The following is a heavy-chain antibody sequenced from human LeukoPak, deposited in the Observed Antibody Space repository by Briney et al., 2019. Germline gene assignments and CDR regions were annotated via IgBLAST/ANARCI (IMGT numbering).Heavy chain of an antibody. V-gene: IGHV4-39*02. D-gene: IGHD3-22*01. CDR1: GGSIGTDSYY. CDR3: ATGKYSGYYDY. J-gene: IGHJ4*02. CDR2: MYYGGTT. Sequence: SETLSLTCSVSGGSIGTDSYYGGWVRQPPGKGLEWIGSMYYGGTTYFNPSLKSRATLSVDTSKNDFSLRLSSVTAADSAVYFCATGKYSGYYDYWGQGTLVTVSS.